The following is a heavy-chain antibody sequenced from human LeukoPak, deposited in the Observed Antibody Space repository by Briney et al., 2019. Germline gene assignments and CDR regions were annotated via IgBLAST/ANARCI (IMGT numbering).Heavy chain of an antibody. D-gene: IGHD2-2*01. CDR3: ARDPGHIVVVPAAQGGEYYYYYGMDV. J-gene: IGHJ6*02. Sequence: SETLSLTCTVSGGSISSYYWSWIRQPPGKGLEWIGYIYYSGSTNYNPSLKSRVTISVDTSKNQFSLKLSSVTAADTAVYYCARDPGHIVVVPAAQGGEYYYYYGMDVWGQGPTVTVSS. CDR1: GGSISSYY. CDR2: IYYSGST. V-gene: IGHV4-59*01.